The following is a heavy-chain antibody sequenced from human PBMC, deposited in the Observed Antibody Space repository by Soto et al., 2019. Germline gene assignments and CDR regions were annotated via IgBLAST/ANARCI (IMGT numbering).Heavy chain of an antibody. J-gene: IGHJ4*02. CDR2: IFNSGTT. Sequence: SETLSLTCSVSGASTVSHYHWTWIRQPPGKGLEWMGYIFNSGTTFYNPSLTSRLSISMDTSGNHFSLELRSVTAADTAVYYCALALGLTTGLDYWGQGTLVTVSS. V-gene: IGHV4-31*02. CDR3: ALALGLTTGLDY. D-gene: IGHD1-7*01. CDR1: GASTVSHYH.